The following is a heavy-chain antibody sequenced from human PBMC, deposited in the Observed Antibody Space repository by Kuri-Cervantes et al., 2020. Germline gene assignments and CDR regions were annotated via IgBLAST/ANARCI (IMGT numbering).Heavy chain of an antibody. CDR3: AKDFLDYGDYTPWFDY. V-gene: IGHV3-30*02. CDR1: GFTFRTCN. Sequence: GESLKISCAASGFTFRTCNIHWVRQAPGKGLEWVAVIWHDGSNKYYADSVKGRFTISRDNSKNTLYLQMNSLRVEDTALYYCAKDFLDYGDYTPWFDYWGQGTLVTVSS. J-gene: IGHJ4*02. D-gene: IGHD4-17*01. CDR2: IWHDGSNK.